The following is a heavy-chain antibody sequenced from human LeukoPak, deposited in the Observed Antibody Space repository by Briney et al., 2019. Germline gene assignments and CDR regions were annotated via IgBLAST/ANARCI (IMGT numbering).Heavy chain of an antibody. J-gene: IGHJ6*03. Sequence: GGSLRLSCAASGFPFDDYTVHWVRQAPGKGLEWVSLISWDGGSTYYADSVKGRFTISRDNSKNSLYLQMNSLRTEDTALYYCTKDSSTSSYYMDVWGKGTTVTVSS. CDR3: TKDSSTSSYYMDV. CDR1: GFPFDDYT. D-gene: IGHD2-2*01. V-gene: IGHV3-43*01. CDR2: ISWDGGST.